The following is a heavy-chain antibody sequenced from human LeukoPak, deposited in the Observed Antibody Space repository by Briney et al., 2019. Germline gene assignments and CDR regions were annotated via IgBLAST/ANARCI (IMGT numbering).Heavy chain of an antibody. V-gene: IGHV4-39*07. Sequence: KTSETLSLTCTVSGGSISTSSYSWGWIRQPPGKGLEWIGTIYYTGSTNYNPSLKSRVTISVDTSKNQFSLKLSSVTAADTAVYYCARETSQKGAHYMDVWGKGTTVTISS. CDR2: IYYTGST. CDR1: GGSISTSSYS. D-gene: IGHD3-16*01. CDR3: ARETSQKGAHYMDV. J-gene: IGHJ6*03.